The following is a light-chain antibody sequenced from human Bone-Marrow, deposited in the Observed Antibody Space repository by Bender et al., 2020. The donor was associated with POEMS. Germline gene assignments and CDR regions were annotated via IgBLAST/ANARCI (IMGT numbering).Light chain of an antibody. CDR3: SSHATGKNFI. Sequence: QSVLTQPPSASGTPGQRVTISCSGGSSNIGAHAVNWYQHLPGTAPKLLIYSSHRRPSEVPDRFSGSRSGTSASLAISGLQSEDEADYYCSSHATGKNFIFGGGTKLTVL. CDR2: SSH. V-gene: IGLV1-44*01. J-gene: IGLJ2*01. CDR1: SSNIGAHA.